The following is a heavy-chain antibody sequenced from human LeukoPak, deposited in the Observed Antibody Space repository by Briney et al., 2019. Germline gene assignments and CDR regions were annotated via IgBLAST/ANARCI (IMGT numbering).Heavy chain of an antibody. CDR2: IYWDDDK. D-gene: IGHD5-18*01. CDR3: AHSGWPPIQLWLPAFDY. Sequence: SGPTLVKPTQTLTLTCTFSGFSLSTSGVGVGWIRQPPGKALEWLALIYWDDDKRYSPSLKSRLTITKDTSKNQVVLTMTNMDPVDTATHYCAHSGWPPIQLWLPAFDYWGQGTLVTVSS. CDR1: GFSLSTSGVG. V-gene: IGHV2-5*02. J-gene: IGHJ4*02.